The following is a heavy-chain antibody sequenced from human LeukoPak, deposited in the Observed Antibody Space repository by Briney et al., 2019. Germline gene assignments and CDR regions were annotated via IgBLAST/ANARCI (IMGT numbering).Heavy chain of an antibody. CDR3: ARGRPRGYIVVVPAAIYLKGIAARPGYYYYMDV. CDR2: IYHSGTT. V-gene: IGHV4-38-2*02. CDR1: GFSITSGYY. D-gene: IGHD2-2*02. Sequence: PSETLSLTCNVSGFSITSGYYWGWIRQPPGKGLEWIGSIYHSGTTHFNPSFKSRVTISVDKSKNQFSLKLSSVTAADTAVYYCARGRPRGYIVVVPAAIYLKGIAARPGYYYYMDVWGKGTTVTVSS. J-gene: IGHJ6*03.